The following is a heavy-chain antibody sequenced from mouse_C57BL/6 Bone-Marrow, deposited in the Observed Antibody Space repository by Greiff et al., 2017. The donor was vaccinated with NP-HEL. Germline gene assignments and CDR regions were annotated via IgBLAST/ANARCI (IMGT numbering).Heavy chain of an antibody. CDR2: IDPSDSYT. J-gene: IGHJ2*01. Sequence: VQLQQPGAELVKPGASVKLSCKASGYTFTSYWMQWVKQRPGQGLEWIGEIDPSDSYTNYNQKFKGKATLTVDTSSSTAYMQLSSLTSEDSAVYYCARSFYYYGSDDYWGQGTTLTVSS. CDR3: ARSFYYYGSDDY. D-gene: IGHD1-1*01. CDR1: GYTFTSYW. V-gene: IGHV1-50*01.